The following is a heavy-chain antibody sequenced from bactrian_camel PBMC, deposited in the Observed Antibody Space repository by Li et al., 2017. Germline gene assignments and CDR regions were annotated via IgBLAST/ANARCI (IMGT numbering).Heavy chain of an antibody. CDR2: IDTDGATK. V-gene: IGHV3S1*01. CDR1: AYTIHGSFC. J-gene: IGHJ4*01. Sequence: VQLVESGGDSVQAGGSLRLSCAASAYTIHGSFCMGWFRQTPGKEREGVASIDTDGATKYASAVKGRFTVAKDNAKNTLYLQMNSLKPEDTALYFCAADYGECTVASSDLRMVDYWGQGTQVTVS. D-gene: IGHD6*01. CDR3: AADYGECTVASSDLRMVDY.